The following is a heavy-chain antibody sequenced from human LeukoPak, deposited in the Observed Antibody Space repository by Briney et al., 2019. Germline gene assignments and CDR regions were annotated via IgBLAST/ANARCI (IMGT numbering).Heavy chain of an antibody. Sequence: ASVKVSCKASGGTFSSYAISWVRQAPGQGLEWMGWINPNSGGTNYAQKFQGRVTMTRDTSISTAYMELSRLRSDDTAVYYCARDVPSYDYVWGSYSPAYYFDYWGQGTLVTVS. CDR3: ARDVPSYDYVWGSYSPAYYFDY. D-gene: IGHD3-16*01. CDR2: INPNSGGT. V-gene: IGHV1-2*02. CDR1: GGTFSSYA. J-gene: IGHJ4*02.